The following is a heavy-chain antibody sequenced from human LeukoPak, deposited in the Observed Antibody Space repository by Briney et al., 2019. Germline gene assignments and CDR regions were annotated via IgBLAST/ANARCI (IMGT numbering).Heavy chain of an antibody. CDR3: ARTPSEIGDDYTGYFRF. CDR2: IKSDGKT. Sequence: GRSLCPSCAPSGFTFSSYWIHGVRQAPGKGLVWVSRIKSDGKTNYADSVKSRFTISRDNAKNTVSLKMNSLRAEDTGVYYCARTPSEIGDDYTGYFRFGGWGTVVTVSS. V-gene: IGHV3-74*01. CDR1: GFTFSSYW. D-gene: IGHD2-21*01. J-gene: IGHJ1*01.